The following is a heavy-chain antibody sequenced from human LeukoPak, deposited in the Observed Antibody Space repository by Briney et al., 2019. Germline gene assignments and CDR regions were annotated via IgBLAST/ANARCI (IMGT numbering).Heavy chain of an antibody. Sequence: ASVKVSCKASGYTFTSYDINWVRQATGQGLEWMGWLNPNSGKLDFAQKFQGRVTMTRDTSISTAYMELGSLRSEDTAVYYCARGPPFRGSQGWFDPWGQGTLVIVSS. CDR1: GYTFTSYD. V-gene: IGHV1-8*01. CDR3: ARGPPFRGSQGWFDP. CDR2: LNPNSGKL. D-gene: IGHD1-26*01. J-gene: IGHJ5*02.